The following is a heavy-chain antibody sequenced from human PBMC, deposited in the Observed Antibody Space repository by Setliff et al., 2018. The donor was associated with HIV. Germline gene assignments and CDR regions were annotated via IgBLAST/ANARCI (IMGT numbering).Heavy chain of an antibody. J-gene: IGHJ5*02. Sequence: SETLSLTCTVSGGPISSTVYYWGWIRQPPGKGLEWIGSIYYSGSTYYNPSLESRITISMDTSKNQFSLKLRSVTAADTAMYYCARDAVRSKDWFDPWGPGILVTVSS. CDR3: ARDAVRSKDWFDP. V-gene: IGHV4-39*02. CDR1: GGPISSTVYY. CDR2: IYYSGST. D-gene: IGHD4-17*01.